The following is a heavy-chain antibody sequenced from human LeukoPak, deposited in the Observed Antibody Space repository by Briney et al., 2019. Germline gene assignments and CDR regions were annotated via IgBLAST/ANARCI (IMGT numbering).Heavy chain of an antibody. CDR2: IYYSGST. CDR1: GGSISSSSYY. D-gene: IGHD3-22*01. V-gene: IGHV4-39*07. Sequence: PSETLSLTCTVSGGSISSSSYYWGWIRQPPGKGLEWIGSIYYSGSTYYNPSLKSRVTISVDTSKNQFSLNLSSVTAADSAVYYCASSDSSGYYVDHWGQGTLVTVSS. J-gene: IGHJ4*02. CDR3: ASSDSSGYYVDH.